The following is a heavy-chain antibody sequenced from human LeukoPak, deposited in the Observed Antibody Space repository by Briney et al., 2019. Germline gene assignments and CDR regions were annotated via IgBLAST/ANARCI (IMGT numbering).Heavy chain of an antibody. D-gene: IGHD2-15*01. Sequence: TGGSLRLSCAASGFTFSSYAMHWVRQAPGKGLEWVAVISYDGSNKYYADSVKGRFTISRDNSKNTLHLQMNSLRAEDTAVYYCARGKDCSGGSCYFDYWGQGTLVTVSS. CDR2: ISYDGSNK. CDR1: GFTFSSYA. J-gene: IGHJ4*02. CDR3: ARGKDCSGGSCYFDY. V-gene: IGHV3-30*04.